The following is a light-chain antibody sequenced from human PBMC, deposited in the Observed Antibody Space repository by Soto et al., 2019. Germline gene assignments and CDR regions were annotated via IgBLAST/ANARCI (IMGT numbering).Light chain of an antibody. CDR2: DAS. V-gene: IGKV1-5*01. Sequence: DIQMTQSPSTLSASVGDRVTVTCRASQTIGSWLAWYQQKTGRDPKLLIFDASSLESGVTSRFSGNGSGTEFTLTISGLQPDDLATYDCHQYNSYTWTFGQLHKVEIK. CDR3: HQYNSYTWT. J-gene: IGKJ1*01. CDR1: QTIGSW.